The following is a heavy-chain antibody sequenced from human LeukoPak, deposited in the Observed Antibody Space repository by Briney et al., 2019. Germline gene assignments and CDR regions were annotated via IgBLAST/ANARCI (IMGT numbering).Heavy chain of an antibody. CDR3: AREARGNYAPGLDY. CDR2: IKRDGSEK. CDR1: GFTFSTYW. D-gene: IGHD1-7*01. Sequence: GGSLRLSCAASGFTFSTYWMSWVRQAPGKGLEWAANIKRDGSEKYYVDSVKGRFTISRDNAKNSVYLQMNSLRAEDTAIYYCAREARGNYAPGLDYWGQGTLVTVSS. V-gene: IGHV3-7*01. J-gene: IGHJ4*02.